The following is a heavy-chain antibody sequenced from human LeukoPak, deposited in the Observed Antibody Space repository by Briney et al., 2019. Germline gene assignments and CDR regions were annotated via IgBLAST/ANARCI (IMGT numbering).Heavy chain of an antibody. Sequence: GGSLRLSCAASGFTFSNYWMSWVRQAPGKGLEWVAHIKPDGSEKHYVDSVKGRFTLFRDDAKNSVYLQMNSLRVEDTAVYYCARDSGTGGPWGQGTTVTVSS. D-gene: IGHD6-19*01. CDR1: GFTFSNYW. CDR3: ARDSGTGGP. J-gene: IGHJ5*02. CDR2: IKPDGSEK. V-gene: IGHV3-7*01.